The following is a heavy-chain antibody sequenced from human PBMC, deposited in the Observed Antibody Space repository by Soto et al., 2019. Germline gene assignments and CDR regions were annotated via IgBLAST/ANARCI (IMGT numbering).Heavy chain of an antibody. Sequence: LGESLKISCKGSGYSFTSYWISWVRQMPGKGLEWMGRIDPSDSYTNYSPSFQGHVTISADKSISTAYLQWSSLKASDTAMYYCARRRYCSSTSCYSEAGREWFDPWGQGTLVTVSS. D-gene: IGHD2-2*01. CDR2: IDPSDSYT. J-gene: IGHJ5*02. CDR1: GYSFTSYW. CDR3: ARRRYCSSTSCYSEAGREWFDP. V-gene: IGHV5-10-1*01.